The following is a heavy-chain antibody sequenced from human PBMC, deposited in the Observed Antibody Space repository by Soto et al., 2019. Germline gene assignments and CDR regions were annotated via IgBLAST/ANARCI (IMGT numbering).Heavy chain of an antibody. Sequence: GGSLRLSCAASGFTFSSYSMNWVRQAPGKGLEWVSYISSSSSTIYYADSVKGRFTISRDNAKNSLYLQMNSLRDEDTAVYYCAREGYYDSSGYGFDPWGQGTLVTVSS. CDR1: GFTFSSYS. CDR3: AREGYYDSSGYGFDP. D-gene: IGHD3-22*01. V-gene: IGHV3-48*02. J-gene: IGHJ5*02. CDR2: ISSSSSTI.